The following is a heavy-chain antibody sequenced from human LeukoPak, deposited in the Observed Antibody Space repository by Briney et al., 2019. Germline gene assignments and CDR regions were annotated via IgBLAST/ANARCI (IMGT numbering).Heavy chain of an antibody. CDR3: ARGHGTYYYDSSGYLD. V-gene: IGHV4-59*01. J-gene: IGHJ4*02. CDR1: GGSISSNY. D-gene: IGHD3-22*01. CDR2: IYYSGST. Sequence: SETLSLTCTVSGGSISSNYWSWIRQPPGKGLEWIGYIYYSGSTNYNPSLKSRVTISVDTSKTQFSLKLSSVTAADTAVYYCARGHGTYYYDSSGYLDWGQGTLVTVSS.